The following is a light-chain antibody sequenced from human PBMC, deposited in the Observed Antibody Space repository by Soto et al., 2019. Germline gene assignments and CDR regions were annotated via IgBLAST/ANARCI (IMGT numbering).Light chain of an antibody. CDR1: QSLLHSTGYNY. V-gene: IGKV2-28*01. J-gene: IGKJ4*01. Sequence: DIVMTLSPLSLPITPGESASISCRPSQSLLHSTGYNYLEWYLQKPGQSPQLXIYLGSHRASGVPERFSGSGSGTDVTLKISRVEAEDVGIYYCMQALQNALTFGGGTKVDIK. CDR2: LGS. CDR3: MQALQNALT.